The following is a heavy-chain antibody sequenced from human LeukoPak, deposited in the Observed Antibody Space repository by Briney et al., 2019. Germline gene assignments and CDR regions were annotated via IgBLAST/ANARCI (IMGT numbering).Heavy chain of an antibody. CDR1: GGSISSYY. Sequence: SETLSLTCTVSGGSISSYYWNWIRLPPGKGLEWIGYIYYSGSTNYNPSLKSRVTISVDTSKNQFSLKLSSVTAADTAVYYCARDTYYYDSSGYLYYYGMDVWGQGTTVTVSS. CDR2: IYYSGST. J-gene: IGHJ6*02. V-gene: IGHV4-59*12. CDR3: ARDTYYYDSSGYLYYYGMDV. D-gene: IGHD3-22*01.